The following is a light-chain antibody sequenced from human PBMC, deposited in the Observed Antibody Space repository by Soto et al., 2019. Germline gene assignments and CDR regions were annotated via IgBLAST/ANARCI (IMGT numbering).Light chain of an antibody. CDR1: SSDVGGYNY. V-gene: IGLV2-8*01. CDR3: SSYAGSNNLV. J-gene: IGLJ2*01. CDR2: EVS. Sequence: QSALTQPPSASGSPGQSVTISCTGTSSDVGGYNYVSWYQQHPGKAHKLMIYEVSKPPAGVPDRFSGSKSGNTACLTVSGLQAEDEADYYCSSYAGSNNLVFGGGTKLTVL.